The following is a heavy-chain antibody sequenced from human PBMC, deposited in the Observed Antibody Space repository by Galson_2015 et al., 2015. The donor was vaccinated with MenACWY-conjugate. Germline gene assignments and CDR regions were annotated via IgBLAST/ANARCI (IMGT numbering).Heavy chain of an antibody. CDR2: LSSGSSTI. Sequence: SLRLSCAASGFMFSSYAMNWVRQAPGKGLEWISYLSSGSSTIYYADSAKGRFTISRDNAKNSLYLQMNSLRAEDTALYYCVRSIYSGSSPFDYWGPGTLVTVSS. V-gene: IGHV3-48*01. D-gene: IGHD6-6*01. CDR1: GFMFSSYA. J-gene: IGHJ4*02. CDR3: VRSIYSGSSPFDY.